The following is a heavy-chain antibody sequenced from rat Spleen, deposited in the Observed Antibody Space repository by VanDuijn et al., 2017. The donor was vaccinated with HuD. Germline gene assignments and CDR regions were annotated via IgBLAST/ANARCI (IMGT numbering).Heavy chain of an antibody. D-gene: IGHD1-7*01. J-gene: IGHJ2*01. V-gene: IGHV5-27*01. CDR1: GFTFSNYY. CDR3: TAGKYYGYYY. CDR2: ITNSGGST. Sequence: EVQLVESGGGLVQPGRSMKLSCTALGFTFSNYYMAWVRQAPTRGLEWVASITNSGGSTYYRDSVKGRFTISRDNAKSTLYLQMDSLRSEDTATYYCTAGKYYGYYYWGQGVMVTVSS.